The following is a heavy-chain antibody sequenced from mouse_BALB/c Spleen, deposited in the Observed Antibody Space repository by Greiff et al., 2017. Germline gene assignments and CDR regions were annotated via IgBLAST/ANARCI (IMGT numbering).Heavy chain of an antibody. CDR3: ARRYRYDEAWFAY. J-gene: IGHJ3*01. CDR1: GFTFSSYA. D-gene: IGHD2-14*01. V-gene: IGHV5-6-5*01. Sequence: EVQRVESGGGLVKPGGSLKLSCAASGFTFSSYAMSWVRQTPEKRLEWVASISSGGSTYYPDSVKGRFTISRDNARNILYLQMSSLRSEDTAMYYCARRYRYDEAWFAYWGQGTLVTVSA. CDR2: ISSGGST.